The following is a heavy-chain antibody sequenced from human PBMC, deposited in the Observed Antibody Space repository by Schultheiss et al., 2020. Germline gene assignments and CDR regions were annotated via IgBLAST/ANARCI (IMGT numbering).Heavy chain of an antibody. CDR2: IYYSGST. CDR1: GGSISSDY. J-gene: IGHJ6*02. CDR3: ARVKRRIAATGRYYYGMDV. Sequence: SETLSLTCTVSGGSISSDYWSWIRQPPGKGLEWIGCIYYSGSTNYNPSLKSRVTISVDTSKNQFSLKLSSVTAADTAVYYCARVKRRIAATGRYYYGMDVWGQGTTVTVSS. D-gene: IGHD6-6*01. V-gene: IGHV4-59*12.